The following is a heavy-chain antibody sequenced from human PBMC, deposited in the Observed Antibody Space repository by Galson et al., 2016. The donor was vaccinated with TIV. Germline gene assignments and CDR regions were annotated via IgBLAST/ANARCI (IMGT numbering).Heavy chain of an antibody. CDR2: FDPEVFKT. V-gene: IGHV1-24*01. Sequence: SVKVSCKVSGNSLNELVMHWVRQAPGKGLEWMGGFDPEVFKTVYPQKFQGRVTMTPDTYRATAYIELGSLRIEDSAVYYCATVAWFPGLSLDNWGQGTLVTVSS. CDR1: GNSLNELV. J-gene: IGHJ4*02. D-gene: IGHD3-3*01. CDR3: ATVAWFPGLSLDN.